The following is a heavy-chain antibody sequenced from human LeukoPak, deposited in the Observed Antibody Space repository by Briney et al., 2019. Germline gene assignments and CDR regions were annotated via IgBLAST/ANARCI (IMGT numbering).Heavy chain of an antibody. CDR2: INPDSGET. CDR1: GHTFTDYY. D-gene: IGHD4-11*01. Sequence: ASVKVSCKTSGHTFTDYYIHWVRQAPGQGLEWMGWINPDSGETKSAKKFQGRVAMTGDTSISTAYMELSRATSDDTAVYYCARDRDYSKTERGFDYWGQGTLVTVSS. V-gene: IGHV1-2*02. J-gene: IGHJ4*02. CDR3: ARDRDYSKTERGFDY.